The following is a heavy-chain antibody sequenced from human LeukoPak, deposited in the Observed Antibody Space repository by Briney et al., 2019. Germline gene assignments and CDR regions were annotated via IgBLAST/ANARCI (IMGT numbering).Heavy chain of an antibody. CDR3: AKSTAGYYYDSSGYAIDY. CDR1: GFTFSNYG. V-gene: IGHV3-23*01. D-gene: IGHD3-22*01. CDR2: ITGSGGST. Sequence: GGSLRLSCAASGFTFSNYGLSWVRQAPGKGLEWVSGITGSGGSTYYADSVKGRFTISRDNSKNTLYLQMNSLRAEDTAVYYCAKSTAGYYYDSSGYAIDYWGQGTLVTVSS. J-gene: IGHJ4*02.